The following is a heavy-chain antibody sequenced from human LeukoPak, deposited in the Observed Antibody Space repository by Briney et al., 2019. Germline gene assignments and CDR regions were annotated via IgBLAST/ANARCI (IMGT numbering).Heavy chain of an antibody. Sequence: ASVKVSCKASGYTFTGYYMHWVRQAPGQGLEWMGWINPNSGGTNYAQKFQGRVTMTRDTSISTAYMELSRLRSDDTAVYYCARDLVLRYFDWLLNDAFDIWGQGTMVTVSS. CDR2: INPNSGGT. CDR1: GYTFTGYY. V-gene: IGHV1-2*02. D-gene: IGHD3-9*01. J-gene: IGHJ3*02. CDR3: ARDLVLRYFDWLLNDAFDI.